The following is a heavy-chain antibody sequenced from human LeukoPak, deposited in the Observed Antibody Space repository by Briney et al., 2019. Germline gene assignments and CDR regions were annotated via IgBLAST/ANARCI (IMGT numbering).Heavy chain of an antibody. CDR3: AKRGVQQWLVDWYFDY. Sequence: PGGSLRLSCAASGFTFYNYAMSWVRQAPGKGLEWVSGISGSGGNTFYAESVKGRFTISRDNSKLYLQMNSLRAEDTAVYYCAKRGVQQWLVDWYFDYWGQGTLVTVSS. D-gene: IGHD6-19*01. CDR2: ISGSGGNT. V-gene: IGHV3-23*01. J-gene: IGHJ4*02. CDR1: GFTFYNYA.